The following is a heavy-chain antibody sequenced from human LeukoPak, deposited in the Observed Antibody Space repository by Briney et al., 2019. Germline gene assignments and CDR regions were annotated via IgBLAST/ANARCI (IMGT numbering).Heavy chain of an antibody. CDR2: IYYSGST. Sequence: SETLSLTCTVSGGSISSYYWSWIRQPPGKGLEWIWNIYYSGSTNYNPSLTSRVTISVDTSKNQFSLKLSSVTAADTAVYYCARSSPRQGLPEYFDYWGQGTLVTVSS. CDR1: GGSISSYY. D-gene: IGHD1-14*01. V-gene: IGHV4-59*01. J-gene: IGHJ4*02. CDR3: ARSSPRQGLPEYFDY.